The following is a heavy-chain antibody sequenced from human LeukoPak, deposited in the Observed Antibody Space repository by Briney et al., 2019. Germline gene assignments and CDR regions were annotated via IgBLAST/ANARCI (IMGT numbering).Heavy chain of an antibody. CDR3: ARDPNGDYIGAFDM. V-gene: IGHV3-21*04. J-gene: IGHJ3*02. CDR2: ISSSSSYI. D-gene: IGHD4-17*01. CDR1: GFTFSSYS. Sequence: PGGSLRLSCAASGFTFSSYSMNWVRQAPGKGLEWVSSISSSSSYIYYADSVKGRFTSSRDNSKYTLFLQMNSLRAEDTAVYYCARDPNGDYIGAFDMWGPGTMVTVSS.